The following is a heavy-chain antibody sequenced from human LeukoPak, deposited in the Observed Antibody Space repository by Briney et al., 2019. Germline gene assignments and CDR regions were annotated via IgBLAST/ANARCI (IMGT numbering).Heavy chain of an antibody. V-gene: IGHV4-59*01. D-gene: IGHD5-18*01. CDR1: GGSISSYY. Sequence: PSETLSLTCTVSGGSISSYYWSWIRQPPGKGLEWIGYFYYSGSTNYNPSLKSRVTISVDTSKNQFSLKLSSVTAADTAVYYCAGRGYSYGFEAFDIWGQGTMVTVSS. CDR3: AGRGYSYGFEAFDI. J-gene: IGHJ3*02. CDR2: FYYSGST.